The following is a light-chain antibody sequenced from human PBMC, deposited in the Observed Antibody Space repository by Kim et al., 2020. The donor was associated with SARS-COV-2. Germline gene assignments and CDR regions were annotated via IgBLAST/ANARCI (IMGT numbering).Light chain of an antibody. CDR1: SRRSYY. CDR2: DKN. V-gene: IGLV3-19*01. CDR3: NSRDSSGNHVI. Sequence: ALGQTVRITCQGDSRRSYYASCYQQKPGQAPVLVIYDKNNRPSGIPDRCSGSSSGNTASLTITGAQAEDEADYYCNSRDSSGNHVIFGGGTQLTVL. J-gene: IGLJ2*01.